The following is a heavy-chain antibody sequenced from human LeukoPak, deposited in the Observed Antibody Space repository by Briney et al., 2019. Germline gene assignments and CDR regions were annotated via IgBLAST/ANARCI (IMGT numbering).Heavy chain of an antibody. D-gene: IGHD3-22*01. J-gene: IGHJ3*02. CDR1: GFTFSTYS. CDR3: AREHYYYDSSAYSDAFDI. Sequence: PGGSLRLSCAASGFTFSTYSMNWVRQASGKGLECVSSISSSGSYIYYADSVKGRFTISRDNAKNSLYLQMNSLRAEDTAVYYCAREHYYYDSSAYSDAFDIWGQGTMVTVSS. V-gene: IGHV3-21*01. CDR2: ISSSGSYI.